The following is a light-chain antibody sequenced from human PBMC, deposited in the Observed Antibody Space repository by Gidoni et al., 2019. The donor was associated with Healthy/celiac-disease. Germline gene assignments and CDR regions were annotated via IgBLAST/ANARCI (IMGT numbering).Light chain of an antibody. Sequence: DFVLTQSPASLAVSLGVRATINCKSSQSVLYSSNNKNYLAWYQQKPGQPPKLLIYWASTRESGVPDRFSGSGSGTDFTLTISSLQAEDVAVYYCQQYYSTPYTFGQGTKLEIK. J-gene: IGKJ2*01. CDR1: QSVLYSSNNKNY. CDR3: QQYYSTPYT. CDR2: WAS. V-gene: IGKV4-1*01.